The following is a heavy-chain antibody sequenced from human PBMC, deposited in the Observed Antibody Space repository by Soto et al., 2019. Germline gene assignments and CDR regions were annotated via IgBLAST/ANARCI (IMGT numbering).Heavy chain of an antibody. CDR2: IYYSGST. Sequence: QVQLQESGPGLVKPSETLSLTCTVSGGSISSYYWSWIRQPPGKGLEWIGYIYYSGSTNYNPSLKSRVTISVDTSKNQFSLKLSSVTAADTAVYYCARHYMGVAIFGVVIQQLDYWGQGTLVTVSS. J-gene: IGHJ4*02. D-gene: IGHD3-3*01. CDR1: GGSISSYY. CDR3: ARHYMGVAIFGVVIQQLDY. V-gene: IGHV4-59*08.